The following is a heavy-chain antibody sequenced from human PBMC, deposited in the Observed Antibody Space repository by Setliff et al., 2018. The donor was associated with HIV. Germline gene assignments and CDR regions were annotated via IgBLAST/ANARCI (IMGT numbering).Heavy chain of an antibody. Sequence: GASVKVSCKASGFTVTTYAVHWVRQAPGQRPEWMGWINAANGKTRYPQRFEARVTITMDTGASTAYMELNSLRSEDSAVYYCARGVIRGVISQGGLDYWGPGTLVTVSS. J-gene: IGHJ4*02. D-gene: IGHD3-10*01. CDR1: GFTVTTYA. CDR3: ARGVIRGVISQGGLDY. CDR2: INAANGKT. V-gene: IGHV1-3*01.